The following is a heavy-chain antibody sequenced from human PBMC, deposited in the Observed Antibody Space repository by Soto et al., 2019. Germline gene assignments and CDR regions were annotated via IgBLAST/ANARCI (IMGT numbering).Heavy chain of an antibody. CDR1: GGTFSSYA. CDR2: IIPIFGTA. V-gene: IGHV1-69*13. CDR3: ARGPMANFDY. J-gene: IGHJ4*01. D-gene: IGHD3-10*01. Sequence: GAAVKVSCKASGGTFSSYAVSWVRQAPGQGLEWMGGIIPIFGTANYAQKFQGRVTITADESTSTAYMELSSLRSEDTGVYFCARGPMANFDYWGHGTVVTVSS.